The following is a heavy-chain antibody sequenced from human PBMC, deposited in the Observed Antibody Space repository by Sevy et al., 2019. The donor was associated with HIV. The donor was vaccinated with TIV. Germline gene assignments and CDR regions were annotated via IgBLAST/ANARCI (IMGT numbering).Heavy chain of an antibody. V-gene: IGHV3-49*03. CDR3: TTRNAYDKSG. CDR2: IRNKAFGGTA. Sequence: GGSLRLSRTGSGFVFDDYAMSWCRQAPGKGLEWLGFIRNKAFGGTAEYAASVKGRFTISRDYSKSIAYLEMNRLEIEDTAVYYCTTRNAYDKSGWGQGTLVTVSS. CDR1: GFVFDDYA. D-gene: IGHD3-22*01. J-gene: IGHJ4*02.